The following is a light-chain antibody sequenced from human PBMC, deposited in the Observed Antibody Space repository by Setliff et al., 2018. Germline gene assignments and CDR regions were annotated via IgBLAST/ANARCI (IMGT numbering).Light chain of an antibody. J-gene: IGLJ1*01. CDR3: YSYTITSTLL. CDR2: EVN. Sequence: QSVLTQPASVSGSPGQSITISYTGTSSDVGAFKYVSWYQQHPGKAPKLMIYEVNNRPSGVSNRFSGSKSGNTASLTISGLQGEDEADYYCYSYTITSTLLFGTGTKVTVL. CDR1: SSDVGAFKY. V-gene: IGLV2-14*01.